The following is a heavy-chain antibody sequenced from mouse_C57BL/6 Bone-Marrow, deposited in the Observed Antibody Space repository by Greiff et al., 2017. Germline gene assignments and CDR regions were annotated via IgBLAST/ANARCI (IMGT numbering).Heavy chain of an antibody. CDR2: INPGSGGT. CDR1: GYAFTNYL. J-gene: IGHJ3*01. CDR3: ATGAWFAY. V-gene: IGHV1-54*01. D-gene: IGHD4-1*01. Sequence: QVQLKQSGAELVRPGTSVKVSCTASGYAFTNYLIEWVKQRPGQGLEWIGVINPGSGGTNYNEKFKGKATVTADKSASTAYMQLSSLTSEDSAVYCCATGAWFAYWGQGTLVTVSA.